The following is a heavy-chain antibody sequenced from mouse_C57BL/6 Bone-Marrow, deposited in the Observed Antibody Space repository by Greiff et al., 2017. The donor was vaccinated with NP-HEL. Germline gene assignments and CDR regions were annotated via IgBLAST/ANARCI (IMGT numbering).Heavy chain of an antibody. D-gene: IGHD4-1*01. J-gene: IGHJ4*01. Sequence: QVQLQQSGAELVKPGASVKMSCKASGYSLTTYPIEWMKQNHGKSLEWIGNFHPYNDDTKYNEKFKGKATLTVQKSSSTVYVELSLLTSDDSAVYYGARGNLGYYAMDYWGQGTSVTVSS. CDR3: ARGNLGYYAMDY. V-gene: IGHV1-47*01. CDR1: GYSLTTYP. CDR2: FHPYNDDT.